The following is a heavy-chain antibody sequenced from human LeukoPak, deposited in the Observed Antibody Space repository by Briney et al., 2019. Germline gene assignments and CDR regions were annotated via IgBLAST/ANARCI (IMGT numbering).Heavy chain of an antibody. CDR3: ARYSNSSPLDY. CDR2: INPNSGGT. V-gene: IGHV1-2*02. Sequence: GASVKFSCKASGYTFTDYYMHWVRQAPGQRLEWMGWINPNSGGTNSAKMFQGRVTMTRDTSINTAYMELSSLSSDDTAIYYCARYSNSSPLDYWDQGTQVTVSS. J-gene: IGHJ4*02. CDR1: GYTFTDYY. D-gene: IGHD6-6*01.